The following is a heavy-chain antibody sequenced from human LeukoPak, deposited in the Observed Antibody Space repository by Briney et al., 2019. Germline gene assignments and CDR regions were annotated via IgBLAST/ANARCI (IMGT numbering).Heavy chain of an antibody. V-gene: IGHV1-18*01. D-gene: IGHD3-10*01. CDR2: ISAYNGNT. CDR3: ARAAMVRGVTPYY. Sequence: ASVKVSCKASGYTFTNYDINWVRQATGQGLEWMGWISAYNGNTNYAQKLQGRVTMTTDTSTSTAYMELRSLRSDDTAVYYCARAAMVRGVTPYYWGQGTLVTVSS. CDR1: GYTFTNYD. J-gene: IGHJ4*02.